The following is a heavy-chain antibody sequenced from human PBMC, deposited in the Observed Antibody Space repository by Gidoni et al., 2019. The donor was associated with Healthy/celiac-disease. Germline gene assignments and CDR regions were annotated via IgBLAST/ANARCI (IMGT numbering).Heavy chain of an antibody. V-gene: IGHV4-34*01. CDR3: ARGIPPAWYYDDSSGSDP. CDR2: INHSGST. J-gene: IGHJ5*02. CDR1: GGSFSGYY. D-gene: IGHD3-22*01. Sequence: QMQLQQWGAGLLKPSETLSLTCAVYGGSFSGYYWSWIRQPPGKGLEWIGEINHSGSTNYNPSLKSRVTISVDTSKNQFSLKLSSVTAADTAVYYCARGIPPAWYYDDSSGSDPWGQGTLVTVSS.